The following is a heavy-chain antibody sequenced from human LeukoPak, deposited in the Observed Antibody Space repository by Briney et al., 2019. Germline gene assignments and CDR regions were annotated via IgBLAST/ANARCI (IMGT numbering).Heavy chain of an antibody. J-gene: IGHJ4*02. CDR2: IYHSGST. V-gene: IGHV4-38-2*02. CDR3: ARVFVVVVAATLYYFDY. D-gene: IGHD2-15*01. Sequence: SETLSLTCTVSGYSISSGHYWGWIRQPPGKGLEWIGSIYHSGSTYYNPSLKSRVTISVDTSKNQFSLKLSSVTAADTAVYYCARVFVVVVAATLYYFDYWGQGTLVTVSS. CDR1: GYSISSGHY.